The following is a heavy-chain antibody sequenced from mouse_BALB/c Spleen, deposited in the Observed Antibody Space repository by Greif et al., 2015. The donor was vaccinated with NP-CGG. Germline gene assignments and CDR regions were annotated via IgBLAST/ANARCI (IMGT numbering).Heavy chain of an antibody. D-gene: IGHD2-4*01. CDR3: ARSGYDYGYAMDY. Sequence: EVQLQQSGGGLVQPGGSRKLSCAASGFTFSSFGMHWVRQAPEKGLEWVAYISSGSSTIYYADTVKGRFTISRDNPKNTLLLQMTSLRSEDTAMYYCARSGYDYGYAMDYWRQGTSVTVSS. J-gene: IGHJ4*01. V-gene: IGHV5-17*02. CDR1: GFTFSSFG. CDR2: ISSGSSTI.